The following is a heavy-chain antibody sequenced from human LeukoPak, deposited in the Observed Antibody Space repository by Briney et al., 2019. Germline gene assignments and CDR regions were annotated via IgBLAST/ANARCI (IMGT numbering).Heavy chain of an antibody. CDR3: ARDRGYSSSSYFDY. CDR1: GGTFSSYA. D-gene: IGHD6-6*01. V-gene: IGHV1-69*05. Sequence: ASVKVSCKASGGTFSSYAISWVRQAPGQGLEWMGGIIPIFGTANYAQKFQGRVTITTDESTSTAYMELSSLRFGDTAVYYCARDRGYSSSSYFDYWGQGTLVTVSS. J-gene: IGHJ4*02. CDR2: IIPIFGTA.